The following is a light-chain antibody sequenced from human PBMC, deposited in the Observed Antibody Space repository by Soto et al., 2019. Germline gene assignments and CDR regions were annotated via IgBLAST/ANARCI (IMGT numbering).Light chain of an antibody. J-gene: IGLJ2*01. Sequence: QSVLTQPPSASGTPGQSVSISCSGSRSNIETNPVNWYQQLPGTAPKLLFYTNTQRPSGVPDRFSASKSGTSASLAISGLQSEDEADYYCAAWDDSLNSVIFGGGTKLTVL. CDR2: TNT. CDR1: RSNIETNP. CDR3: AAWDDSLNSVI. V-gene: IGLV1-44*01.